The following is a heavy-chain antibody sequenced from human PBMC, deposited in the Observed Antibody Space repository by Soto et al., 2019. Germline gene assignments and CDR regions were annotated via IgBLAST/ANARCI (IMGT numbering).Heavy chain of an antibody. J-gene: IGHJ4*02. CDR1: GFTFSSYG. V-gene: IGHV3-33*01. CDR3: ARVSRSGYYPKY. Sequence: VGSLRLSCAASGFTFSSYGMHWVRQAPGKGLEWVAVIWYDGSNKYYADSVKGRFTISRDNSKNTLYLQMSSLRAEDTAVYYCARVSRSGYYPKYWGQGTLVTVSS. D-gene: IGHD3-3*01. CDR2: IWYDGSNK.